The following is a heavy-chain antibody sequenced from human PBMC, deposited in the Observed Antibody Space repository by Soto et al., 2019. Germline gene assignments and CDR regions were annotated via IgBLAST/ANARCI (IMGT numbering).Heavy chain of an antibody. CDR3: ARELRYFDWLLFDP. CDR2: IYYSGST. CDR1: GGSISSYY. J-gene: IGHJ5*02. Sequence: SETLSLTCTVAGGSISSYYWSWIRQPPGKGLEWIGYIYYSGSTNYNPSLKSRVTISVDTSKNQFSLKLSSVTAADTAVYYCARELRYFDWLLFDPWGQGTLVTVSS. V-gene: IGHV4-59*08. D-gene: IGHD3-9*01.